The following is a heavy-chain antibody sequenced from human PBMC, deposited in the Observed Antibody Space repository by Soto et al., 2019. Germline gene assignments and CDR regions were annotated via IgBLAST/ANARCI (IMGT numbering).Heavy chain of an antibody. CDR2: ISGSGGST. V-gene: IGHV3-23*01. D-gene: IGHD2-15*01. CDR3: ATDQRWSFDY. Sequence: EVQLLESGGGLVQPGGSLRLSCAASGFTFSSYAMSWVRQAPGKGLEWVAAISGSGGSTYYADSVKGRFTISRDNSKNWLYLQMNSLRAEDTAGYCGATDQRWSFDYWGQGTLVTVSS. CDR1: GFTFSSYA. J-gene: IGHJ4*02.